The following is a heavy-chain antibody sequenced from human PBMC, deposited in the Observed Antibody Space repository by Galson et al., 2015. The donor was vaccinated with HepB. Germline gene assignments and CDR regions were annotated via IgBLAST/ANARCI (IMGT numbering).Heavy chain of an antibody. CDR3: ARDRPLGSYDF. D-gene: IGHD3-10*01. V-gene: IGHV3-7*03. CDR2: IKEDGSEK. Sequence: SLRLSCAASGFTFSSYWMSWVRQAPGKGLEWVANIKEDGSEKYFVYSVKGRFTISRDNAKNSVYLQMNKLRVEDTALYYCARDRPLGSYDFWGRGTLVTVSA. J-gene: IGHJ4*02. CDR1: GFTFSSYW.